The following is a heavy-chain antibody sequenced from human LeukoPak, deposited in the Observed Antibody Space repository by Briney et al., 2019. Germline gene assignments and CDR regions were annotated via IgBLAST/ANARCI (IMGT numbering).Heavy chain of an antibody. V-gene: IGHV3-7*01. D-gene: IGHD4-17*01. CDR2: IKQDGSEK. CDR1: GFTFSSYW. J-gene: IGHJ4*02. CDR3: AREGNYGDYPFDY. Sequence: GGSLRLSCAASGFTFSSYWMSWVRQAPGKGLEWVANIKQDGSEKYYADSVKGRFTISRDNAKNSLYLQMNSLRAEDTAVYYCAREGNYGDYPFDYWGQGTLVTVSS.